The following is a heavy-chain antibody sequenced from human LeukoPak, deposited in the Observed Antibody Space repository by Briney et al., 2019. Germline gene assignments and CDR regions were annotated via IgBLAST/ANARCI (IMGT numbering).Heavy chain of an antibody. V-gene: IGHV4-59*13. CDR1: GGSLSTYY. CDR2: IYYTGST. J-gene: IGHJ5*02. CDR3: ARASGGYYNNWFDP. D-gene: IGHD3-22*01. Sequence: SETLSLTCTVPGGSLSTYYWSWIRQPPRKGLEWMGYIYYTGSTNYNPSLKSRVTISVDTSKNLFSLKLSSVTAADTAIYYCARASGGYYNNWFDPWGQGTLVTVSS.